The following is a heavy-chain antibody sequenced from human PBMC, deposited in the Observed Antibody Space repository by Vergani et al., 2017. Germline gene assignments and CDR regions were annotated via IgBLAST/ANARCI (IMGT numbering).Heavy chain of an antibody. V-gene: IGHV1-18*01. J-gene: IGHJ6*02. D-gene: IGHD1-1*01. Sequence: QVQLVQSGAEVKKPGSSVKVSCKASGGTFSSYAISWVRQAPGQGLEWMGWISAYNGNTNYAQKLQGRVTMTTDTSTSTAYMELRSLRSDDTAVYYCARQTTLNYYYYGMDVWGQGTTVTVSS. CDR3: ARQTTLNYYYYGMDV. CDR2: ISAYNGNT. CDR1: GGTFSSYA.